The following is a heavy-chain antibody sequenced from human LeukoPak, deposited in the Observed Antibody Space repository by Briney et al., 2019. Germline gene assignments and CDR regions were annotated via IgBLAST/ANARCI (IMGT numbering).Heavy chain of an antibody. D-gene: IGHD1-26*01. CDR2: INTDGSVT. CDR1: GFTFNSYW. Sequence: GGSLRLSCAASGFTFNSYWMHWVRHAPGKGLVWVSHINTDGSVTTYADSVRGRFTISRDNAKNTLYLQMNSLRAEDTAVYYCARAGSGSFHIDYWGQGTLVTVSS. J-gene: IGHJ4*02. CDR3: ARAGSGSFHIDY. V-gene: IGHV3-74*01.